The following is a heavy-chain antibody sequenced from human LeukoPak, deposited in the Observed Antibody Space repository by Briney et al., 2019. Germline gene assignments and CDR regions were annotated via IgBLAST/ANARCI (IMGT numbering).Heavy chain of an antibody. D-gene: IGHD2/OR15-2a*01. Sequence: GGSLRLSCAASGFTFSNHAMTWVRQAPGKGLEWVSTINISGGSTFYADSVKGRFTISRDNSKNTLSLQMNSLRAEDTAIYYCAKGESKDYLNYFDYLNYFDHWGQGALVTVSS. V-gene: IGHV3-23*01. J-gene: IGHJ4*02. CDR1: GFTFSNHA. CDR2: INISGGST. CDR3: AKGESKDYLNYFDYLNYFDH.